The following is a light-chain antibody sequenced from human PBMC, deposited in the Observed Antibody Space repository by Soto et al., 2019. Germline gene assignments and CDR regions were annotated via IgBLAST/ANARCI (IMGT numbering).Light chain of an antibody. CDR1: SSDVGGYDY. CDR3: NSYAGSSNV. V-gene: IGLV2-8*01. Sequence: QSALTQPPSASGSPGQSVTISCTGTSSDVGGYDYVSWYQLHPGKAPKLMIYEINKRPSGVPDRFSGSRSGNTASLTVSGLQAEDEADYYCNSYAGSSNVFGTGTKVTVL. CDR2: EIN. J-gene: IGLJ1*01.